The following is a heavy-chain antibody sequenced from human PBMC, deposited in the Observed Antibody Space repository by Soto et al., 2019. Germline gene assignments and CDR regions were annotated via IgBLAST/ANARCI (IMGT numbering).Heavy chain of an antibody. CDR1: GFTFSNFW. V-gene: IGHV3-7*01. CDR3: AKFSRTMSSD. J-gene: IGHJ4*02. Sequence: GGSLRLSCAASGFTFSNFWMSWVRQAPGKGLEWVAIIKHDGSVKQYVDSVQGRFSISRDNSENSLFLQMNSLRVEDTAMYYCAKFSRTMSSDWGQGTLVTSPQ. CDR2: IKHDGSVK.